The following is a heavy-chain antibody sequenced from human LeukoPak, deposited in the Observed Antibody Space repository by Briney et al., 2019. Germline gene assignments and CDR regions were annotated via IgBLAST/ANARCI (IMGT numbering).Heavy chain of an antibody. CDR2: ISSSSSYI. CDR3: ARALAVAGTKTGTSIDY. V-gene: IGHV3-21*01. Sequence: KPGGSLRLSCAASGFTFSSYSMNWVRQAPGKGLEWVSSISSSSSYIYYADSVKGRFTISRDNAKNSLYLQMNSLRAEGTAVYYCARALAVAGTKTGTSIDYWGQGTLVTVSS. J-gene: IGHJ4*02. D-gene: IGHD6-19*01. CDR1: GFTFSSYS.